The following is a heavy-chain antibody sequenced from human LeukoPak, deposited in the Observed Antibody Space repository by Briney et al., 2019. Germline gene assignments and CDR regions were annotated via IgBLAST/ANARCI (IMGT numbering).Heavy chain of an antibody. Sequence: SETLSLTCTVSGGSISSYSCNWLRQPAGKGLEWIGRIYTSGTINYNPSLKSRVTISVDTSKNQISLKLSSVTAADTALYYCARHGHYYDSSGYYSIPDFWGQGTLVTVSS. V-gene: IGHV4-4*07. CDR1: GGSISSYS. CDR2: IYTSGTI. CDR3: ARHGHYYDSSGYYSIPDF. D-gene: IGHD3-22*01. J-gene: IGHJ4*02.